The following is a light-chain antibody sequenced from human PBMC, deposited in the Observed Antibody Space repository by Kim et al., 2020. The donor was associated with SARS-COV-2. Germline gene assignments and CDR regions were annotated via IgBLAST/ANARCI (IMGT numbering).Light chain of an antibody. Sequence: DIQMTQSPSSLSASVGDRVTITCRASQDISNSLNWYQQKPGRAPKLLIYGASTLQSGVPSRFSGSGSGTDFTLTISSLQPEDVATYFCQQLDNFPATFGRGTQVEIK. CDR3: QQLDNFPAT. V-gene: IGKV1-33*01. CDR1: QDISNS. J-gene: IGKJ5*01. CDR2: GAS.